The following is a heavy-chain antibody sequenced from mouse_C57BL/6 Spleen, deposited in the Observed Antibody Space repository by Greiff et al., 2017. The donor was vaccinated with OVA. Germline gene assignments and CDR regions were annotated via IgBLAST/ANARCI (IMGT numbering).Heavy chain of an antibody. Sequence: QVQLKQPGAELVRPGSSVKLSCKASGYTFTSYWMHWVKQRPIQGLEWIGNIDPSDSETHYNQKFKDKATLTVDTSSSTAYMQLSSLTSEDSAVDNCARWGDGRGYAYWGQGTLITVSA. CDR1: GYTFTSYW. CDR3: ARWGDGRGYAY. CDR2: IDPSDSET. J-gene: IGHJ3*01. D-gene: IGHD1-1*01. V-gene: IGHV1-52*01.